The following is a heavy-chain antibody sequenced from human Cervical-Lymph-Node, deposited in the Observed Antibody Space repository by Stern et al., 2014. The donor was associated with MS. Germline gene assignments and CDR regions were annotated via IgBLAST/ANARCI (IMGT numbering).Heavy chain of an antibody. Sequence: QMQLVQSGGGVVQPGRSLRLSCAVSGFNFSHYAMNWVRQAPGKGLEWVASVSSEGNNKYHADSVKGRFTISRDNSKNTVYLQMNSLRDGDTAVYYCATQIWFDYWGQGTLVTVSS. V-gene: IGHV3-30-3*01. CDR3: ATQIWFDY. CDR2: VSSEGNNK. J-gene: IGHJ4*02. D-gene: IGHD3-16*01. CDR1: GFNFSHYA.